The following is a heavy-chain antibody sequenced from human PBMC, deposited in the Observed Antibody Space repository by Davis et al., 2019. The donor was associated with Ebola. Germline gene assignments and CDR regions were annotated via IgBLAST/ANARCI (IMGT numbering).Heavy chain of an antibody. CDR2: ISGSGASI. V-gene: IGHV3-23*01. D-gene: IGHD6-19*01. CDR3: AKGGSVYYYYGMDV. J-gene: IGHJ6*02. CDR1: GFTFNSYA. Sequence: GESLKISCAGSGFTFNSYAMSWVRQAPGKGLEWVAAISGSGASIYYADSVKGRFSISRDNSKITLYLQMDSLRAEDTAVYYCAKGGSVYYYYGMDVWGQGTTVTVSS.